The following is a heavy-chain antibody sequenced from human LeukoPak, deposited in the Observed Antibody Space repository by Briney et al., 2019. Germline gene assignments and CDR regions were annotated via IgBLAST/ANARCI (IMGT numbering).Heavy chain of an antibody. CDR2: IYYSGST. D-gene: IGHD1-7*01. Sequence: SPSETLSLTCTVSGGSISSSSYYWGWIRQPPGKGLEWIGSIYYSGSTYYNPSLKSRVTISVDTSKNQFSLKLSSVTAADTAVYYCARGNPFITGTTFGPGGYYFDYWGQGTLVTVSS. J-gene: IGHJ4*02. CDR3: ARGNPFITGTTFGPGGYYFDY. CDR1: GGSISSSSYY. V-gene: IGHV4-39*07.